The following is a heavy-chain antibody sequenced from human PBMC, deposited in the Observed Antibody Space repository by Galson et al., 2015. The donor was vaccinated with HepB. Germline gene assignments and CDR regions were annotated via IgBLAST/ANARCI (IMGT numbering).Heavy chain of an antibody. D-gene: IGHD5-12*01. CDR3: ARVDIVATISYYYYYGMDV. V-gene: IGHV3-11*01. CDR2: ISSSGSTI. Sequence: SLRLSCAASGFTFSDYYMSWIRQAPGKGLEWVSYISSSGSTIYYADSVKGRFTISRDNAKNSLYLQMNSLRAEDTAVYYCARVDIVATISYYYYYGMDVWGQGTTVTVSS. J-gene: IGHJ6*02. CDR1: GFTFSDYY.